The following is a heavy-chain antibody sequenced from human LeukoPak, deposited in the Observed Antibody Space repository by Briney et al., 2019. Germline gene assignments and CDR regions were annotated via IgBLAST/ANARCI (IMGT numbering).Heavy chain of an antibody. Sequence: ASMKVSCRTSGYTFTSHGITWVRQAPGQGLEWMGWINPNSGGTNYAQKFQGRVTMTRDTSISTAYMELSRLRSDDTAVYYCARGGFWSWDYMDVWGKGTTVTVSS. J-gene: IGHJ6*03. CDR3: ARGGFWSWDYMDV. D-gene: IGHD3-3*01. V-gene: IGHV1-2*02. CDR2: INPNSGGT. CDR1: GYTFTSHG.